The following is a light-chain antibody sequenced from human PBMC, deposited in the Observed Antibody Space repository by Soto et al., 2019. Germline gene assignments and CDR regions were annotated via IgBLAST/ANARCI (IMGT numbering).Light chain of an antibody. J-gene: IGKJ1*01. CDR2: DAS. CDR1: QSISSW. CDR3: QQYNSYST. V-gene: IGKV1-5*01. Sequence: DFQMTQSPPTLSASVGDRVTITCRASQSISSWLAWYQQKPGKAPKLLIYDASSLESGVPSRFSGSGSGTEFPLTISSLQPDDFATYYCQQYNSYSTFGQGTKVDIK.